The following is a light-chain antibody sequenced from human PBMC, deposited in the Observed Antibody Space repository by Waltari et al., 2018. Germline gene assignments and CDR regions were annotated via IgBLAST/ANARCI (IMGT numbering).Light chain of an antibody. CDR1: SSNIGNNY. J-gene: IGLJ7*01. CDR2: ENI. V-gene: IGLV1-51*02. CDR3: GTWDSSLSGAV. Sequence: QSVLTQPPSVSAAPGQRVTISCSGGSSNIGNNYVSWYRQFPGTAPKLLIYENIERPSGSPGRFSGSKSGTSATLDITGLQAGDEADYYCGTWDSSLSGAVFGGGTHLTVL.